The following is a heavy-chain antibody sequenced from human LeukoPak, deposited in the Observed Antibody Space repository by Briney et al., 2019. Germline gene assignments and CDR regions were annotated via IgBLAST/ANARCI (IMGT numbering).Heavy chain of an antibody. Sequence: SEPLSLLCSLSGDSINRYYWSCIRQSPGKGLECVGYIHYRGSTNYNPSLKSRVTMSVHTSRRHFSLKLTSVTAADSGIYYCASFCINNWFDPWGQGTLVAVSS. CDR3: ASFCINNWFDP. D-gene: IGHD1-14*01. J-gene: IGHJ5*02. CDR2: IHYRGST. V-gene: IGHV4-59*01. CDR1: GDSINRYY.